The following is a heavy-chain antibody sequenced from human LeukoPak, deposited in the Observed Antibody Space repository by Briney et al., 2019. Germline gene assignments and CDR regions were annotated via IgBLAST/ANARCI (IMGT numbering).Heavy chain of an antibody. CDR3: ARGSSPYNWYFDL. D-gene: IGHD4-11*01. Sequence: ASVKVSCKASGYRLRNHGISWVRQAPGQGLEWMGWIGADSGDTHGDTHYAEKLQGRVTMTTDTSTDTAYMDLRSLISDDTAVYYCARGSSPYNWYFDLWGRGTLVTVSS. CDR2: IGADSGDTHGDT. V-gene: IGHV1-18*01. CDR1: GYRLRNHG. J-gene: IGHJ2*01.